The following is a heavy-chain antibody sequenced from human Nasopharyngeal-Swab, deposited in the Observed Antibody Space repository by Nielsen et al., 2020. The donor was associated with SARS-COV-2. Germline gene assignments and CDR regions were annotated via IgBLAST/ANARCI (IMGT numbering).Heavy chain of an antibody. V-gene: IGHV1-46*01. CDR3: ATESQPFKFDY. D-gene: IGHD6-13*01. CDR2: INPSGGST. J-gene: IGHJ4*02. Sequence: WVRQAPGQGLEWMGIINPSGGSTSYAQKFQGRVTMTRDTSTSTVYMELNSLRSEDTAVYYCATESQPFKFDYWGQGTLVTVSS.